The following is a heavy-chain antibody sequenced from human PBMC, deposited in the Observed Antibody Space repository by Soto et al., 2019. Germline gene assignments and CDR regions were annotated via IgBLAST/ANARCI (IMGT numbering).Heavy chain of an antibody. Sequence: NPTENLSITSTVSGGSTGPASNYWGWVRQNPGKGLEWIGHIYHSGRTYYNPSLKSRVSISIDTSKNQFSLHLSSVTAADTAVYYCARWVEVSLDYFDSWGQG. J-gene: IGHJ4*02. CDR2: IYHSGRT. CDR1: GGSTGPASNY. CDR3: ARWVEVSLDYFDS. D-gene: IGHD2-15*01. V-gene: IGHV4-31*03.